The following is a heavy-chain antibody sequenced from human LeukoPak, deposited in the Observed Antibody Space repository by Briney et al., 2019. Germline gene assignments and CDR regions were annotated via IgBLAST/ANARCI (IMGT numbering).Heavy chain of an antibody. J-gene: IGHJ4*02. CDR1: CYSFSNYG. D-gene: IGHD4-17*01. CDR3: ARCGAAVTTHFSH. CDR2: ISASDGTT. Sequence: ASVKVSCKASCYSFSNYGITWARQAPGQGPEYLGWISASDGTTNYAQKVQDRVTMTTDTSTSTAYLELRSLRSEDTAVYYCARCGAAVTTHFSHWGQGTLVTVSS. V-gene: IGHV1-18*01.